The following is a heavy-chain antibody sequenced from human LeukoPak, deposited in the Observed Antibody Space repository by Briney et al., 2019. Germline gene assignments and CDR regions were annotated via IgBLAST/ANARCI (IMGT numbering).Heavy chain of an antibody. Sequence: GESLKISCKGSGYSFTSYWVGWVRQMPGKGLEWMVIICPGDSDTRYSPSFQGQVTISADKSISTAYLQWSSLTASDTAMYFGAREYSSSSREVDYSGQGTLVTVSS. D-gene: IGHD6-6*01. CDR3: AREYSSSSREVDY. CDR2: ICPGDSDT. J-gene: IGHJ4*02. CDR1: GYSFTSYW. V-gene: IGHV5-51*01.